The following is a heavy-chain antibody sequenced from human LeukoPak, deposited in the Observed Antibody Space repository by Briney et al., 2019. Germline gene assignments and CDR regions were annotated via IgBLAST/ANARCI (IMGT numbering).Heavy chain of an antibody. J-gene: IGHJ3*02. D-gene: IGHD5-24*01. CDR1: GFTFNNYA. Sequence: GGSLRLSCAASGFTFNNYAMHWVRQAPGKGLEWVAVISYDGSNKYYADSVKGRFTISRDNSKNTLYLQMNSLRAEDTAVYYCARPSRDGYNSEAFDIWGQGTMVTVSS. V-gene: IGHV3-30-3*01. CDR3: ARPSRDGYNSEAFDI. CDR2: ISYDGSNK.